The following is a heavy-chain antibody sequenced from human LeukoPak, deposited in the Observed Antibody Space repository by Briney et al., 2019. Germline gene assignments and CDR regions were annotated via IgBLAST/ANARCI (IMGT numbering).Heavy chain of an antibody. J-gene: IGHJ4*02. V-gene: IGHV1-3*01. CDR1: GYTFTNYA. D-gene: IGHD3-9*01. CDR3: ARGEEKYDILTGYY. Sequence: ASVKVSCKASGYTFTNYAMHWVRQAPGQRLEWMGWINAGNGNTKYSQKFQGRVTITRDTPASTAYMELSNLRSEDTAVYYCARGEEKYDILTGYYWGQGSLVTVSS. CDR2: INAGNGNT.